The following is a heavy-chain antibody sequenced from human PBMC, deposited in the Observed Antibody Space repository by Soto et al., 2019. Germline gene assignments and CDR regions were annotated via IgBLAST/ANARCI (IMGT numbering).Heavy chain of an antibody. CDR3: ARVPLYFGELSFDY. V-gene: IGHV4-31*02. Sequence: QVPLQESGPGLVKPSQTLSLTCTVSGGSITTGEHYWSWIRQHPGKGLEWVGYIFYSGTTYYNPSLNSRVTISVDTSKNQFSLKLSSVTAADTAIYYCARVPLYFGELSFDYWGQGTLVTVSS. J-gene: IGHJ4*02. D-gene: IGHD3-10*01. CDR2: IFYSGTT. CDR1: GGSITTGEHY.